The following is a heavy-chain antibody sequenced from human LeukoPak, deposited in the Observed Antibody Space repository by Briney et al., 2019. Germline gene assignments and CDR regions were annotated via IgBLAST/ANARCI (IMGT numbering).Heavy chain of an antibody. CDR2: ITSDGGRT. J-gene: IGHJ4*02. CDR3: ARDNWGPDH. CDR1: GFTFTDYW. Sequence: GGSLTFSCEASGFTFTDYWIHWIRQAPGTGLMWVSHITSDGGRTDYADSVRGRFTMTRDNARNTVYLQMNSLRVDDTAVYYCARDNWGPDHWGQGTLVTVSS. V-gene: IGHV3-74*01. D-gene: IGHD7-27*01.